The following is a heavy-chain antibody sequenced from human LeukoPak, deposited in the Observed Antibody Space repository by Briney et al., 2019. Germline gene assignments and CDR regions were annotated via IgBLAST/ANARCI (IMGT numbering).Heavy chain of an antibody. J-gene: IGHJ5*02. CDR1: GGTFSSYA. CDR3: ARGGDIVVVPAATTYNWFDP. V-gene: IGHV1-69*13. Sequence: ASVKVSCKASGGTFSSYAISWVRQAPGQGLEWMGGIIPIFGTANYAQKFQGRVTITADESTSTAYMELSSLRSEDTAVYYCARGGDIVVVPAATTYNWFDPWGQGTLVTVPS. CDR2: IIPIFGTA. D-gene: IGHD2-2*01.